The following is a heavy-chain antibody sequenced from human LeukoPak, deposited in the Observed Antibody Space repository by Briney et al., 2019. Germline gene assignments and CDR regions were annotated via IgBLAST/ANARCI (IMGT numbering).Heavy chain of an antibody. Sequence: GASVKVSCKASGYTFTSYGISWVRQAPGQGPEWMGWISAYNGNTNYAQKLQRRVTTTTDTSPTTAYMELRSLSSDDTAVYYCAREGSGSYYFDYWGQGTLVTVSS. J-gene: IGHJ4*02. D-gene: IGHD3-10*01. CDR1: GYTFTSYG. CDR2: ISAYNGNT. V-gene: IGHV1-18*04. CDR3: AREGSGSYYFDY.